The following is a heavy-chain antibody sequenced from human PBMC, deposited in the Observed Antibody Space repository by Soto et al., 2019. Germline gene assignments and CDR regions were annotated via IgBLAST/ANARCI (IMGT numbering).Heavy chain of an antibody. D-gene: IGHD2-2*01. Sequence: QVQLQQWGAGLLKPSETLSLTCVVYGGSFGGYYWSWIRQSPGKGLEWIGGINHRGSTNYNPSLESRVTISVDTSKNQFSLKLPSVTAADTAMYYCARDGFCTSTTCRVGNWFDPWGQGTLVTVSS. CDR3: ARDGFCTSTTCRVGNWFDP. J-gene: IGHJ5*02. CDR2: INHRGST. V-gene: IGHV4-34*01. CDR1: GGSFGGYY.